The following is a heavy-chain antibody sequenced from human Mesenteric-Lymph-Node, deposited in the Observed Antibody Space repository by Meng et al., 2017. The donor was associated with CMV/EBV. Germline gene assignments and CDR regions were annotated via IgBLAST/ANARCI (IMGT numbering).Heavy chain of an antibody. Sequence: QVQLKQGGAGLLKPSEPLSLTCAVYGGSFSGYYWSWIRQPPGKGLEWIGEINHSGSTNYNPSLKSRVTISVDTSKNQFSLKLSSVTAADTAVYYCARHQRWLKSEGGFNYWGQGTLVTVSS. CDR1: GGSFSGYY. D-gene: IGHD4-23*01. CDR3: ARHQRWLKSEGGFNY. CDR2: INHSGST. J-gene: IGHJ4*02. V-gene: IGHV4-34*01.